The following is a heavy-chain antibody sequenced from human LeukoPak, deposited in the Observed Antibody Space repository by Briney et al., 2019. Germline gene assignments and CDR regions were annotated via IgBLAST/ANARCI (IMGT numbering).Heavy chain of an antibody. CDR1: GGSFSPYY. V-gene: IGHV4-34*01. Sequence: SETLSLTCAVYGGSFSPYYWSWIRQPPGKGLEWIGEINHSGSTNYNPSLKSRVTISVDTSKNQFSLKLSSVTAADTAVYYCARPERAGGNYYYYMDVWGKGTTVTVSS. CDR3: ARPERAGGNYYYYMDV. D-gene: IGHD1-14*01. J-gene: IGHJ6*03. CDR2: INHSGST.